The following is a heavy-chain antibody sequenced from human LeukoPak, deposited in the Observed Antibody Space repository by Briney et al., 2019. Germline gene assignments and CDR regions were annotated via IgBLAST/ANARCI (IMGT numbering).Heavy chain of an antibody. V-gene: IGHV4-59*12. CDR2: IYYSGGT. Sequence: SETLSLTCTVSGGSISSYYWTWIRQPPGKGLGLEWIGYIYYSGGTNYNPSLKSRVTISIDTSKNQFSLKLSSVTAADTAVYYCARDWQLVSWGQGTLVTVSS. D-gene: IGHD1-1*01. J-gene: IGHJ5*02. CDR1: GGSISSYY. CDR3: ARDWQLVS.